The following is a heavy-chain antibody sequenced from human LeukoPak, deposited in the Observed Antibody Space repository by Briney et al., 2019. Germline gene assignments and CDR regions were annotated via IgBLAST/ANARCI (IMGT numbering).Heavy chain of an antibody. V-gene: IGHV1-46*01. CDR3: ARTPATYYFDY. J-gene: IGHJ4*02. CDR2: INPSGGST. Sequence: GASVKVSCKASGYTFTSYYMHWVRQAPGQGLEWMGIINPSGGSTSYAQKFQGRVTMTRDMSTSTVYMELSSLRSEDTAVYYRARTPATYYFDYWGQGTLVTVSS. D-gene: IGHD5-24*01. CDR1: GYTFTSYY.